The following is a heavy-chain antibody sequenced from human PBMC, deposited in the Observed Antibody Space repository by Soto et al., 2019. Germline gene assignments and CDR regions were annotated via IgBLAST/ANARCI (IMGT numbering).Heavy chain of an antibody. CDR1: GFTFSSYG. V-gene: IGHV3-33*01. D-gene: IGHD7-27*01. CDR2: IWYDGNSK. Sequence: QVQLVESGGGVVQPGRSLRLSCAASGFTFSSYGMNWVRQAPGKGLEWMAVIWYDGNSKVYGDSVRGRFTVSRDNSKITLYLAMDSLRAEDTAVYYCALDSSSGEGFDFWGQGALVTVAS. CDR3: ALDSSSGEGFDF. J-gene: IGHJ4*02.